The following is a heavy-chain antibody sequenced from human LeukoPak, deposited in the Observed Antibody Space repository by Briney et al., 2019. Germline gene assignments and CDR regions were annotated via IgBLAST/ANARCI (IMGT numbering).Heavy chain of an antibody. J-gene: IGHJ6*03. Sequence: PGGSLRLSCAASGFTFNNYNMNWVRQAPGRALEWVSSITSSGTYIFYADSVKGRFTISRDNSKNTLYLQMNSLRAEDTAAYYCAKEGRPIRGELLGGYYYYYYMDVWGKGTTVTISS. D-gene: IGHD1-26*01. CDR2: ITSSGTYI. V-gene: IGHV3-21*01. CDR1: GFTFNNYN. CDR3: AKEGRPIRGELLGGYYYYYYMDV.